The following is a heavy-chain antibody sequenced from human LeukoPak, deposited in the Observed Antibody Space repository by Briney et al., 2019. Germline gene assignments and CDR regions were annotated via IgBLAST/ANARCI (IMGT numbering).Heavy chain of an antibody. D-gene: IGHD3-10*01. Sequence: PGGSLRLSCTASGFIFSTYGMHWVRQAPGKGLEWVAFTRYDGNFKWYADSVKGRFTISRDNSKNTLFLQMDSLRTEDTAMYYCAKDGDYFGSGRSNWFDPWGQGTLVTVSS. CDR2: TRYDGNFK. CDR3: AKDGDYFGSGRSNWFDP. CDR1: GFIFSTYG. V-gene: IGHV3-30*02. J-gene: IGHJ5*02.